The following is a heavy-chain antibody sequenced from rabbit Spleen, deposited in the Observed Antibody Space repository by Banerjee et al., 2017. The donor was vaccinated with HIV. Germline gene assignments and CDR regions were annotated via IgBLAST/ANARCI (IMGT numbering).Heavy chain of an antibody. Sequence: QQQLEESGGGLVKPGGTLTLTCKASGIDFSSTYWISWVRQAPGKGLEWIACIYTYGGTTWYASWAKGRFTISKTSSTTVTLQMTSLTAADTATYFCTRDLAGVIGWNFGWWGQGTLVTVS. D-gene: IGHD4-1*01. V-gene: IGHV1S45*01. J-gene: IGHJ4*01. CDR1: GIDFSSTYW. CDR3: TRDLAGVIGWNFGW. CDR2: IYTYGGTT.